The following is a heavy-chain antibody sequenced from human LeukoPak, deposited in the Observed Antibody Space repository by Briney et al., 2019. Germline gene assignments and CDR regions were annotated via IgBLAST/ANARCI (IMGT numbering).Heavy chain of an antibody. J-gene: IGHJ6*02. Sequence: GGSLRLSCAASGFTFSDYYMTWIRQTPGKGLEWVASINHNGNVNYYVDSVKGRFTISRDNAKNSLYLQMSNLRAEDTAVYFCARGGGLDVWGQGATVTVSS. V-gene: IGHV3-7*03. D-gene: IGHD3-16*01. CDR3: ARGGGLDV. CDR2: INHNGNVN. CDR1: GFTFSDYY.